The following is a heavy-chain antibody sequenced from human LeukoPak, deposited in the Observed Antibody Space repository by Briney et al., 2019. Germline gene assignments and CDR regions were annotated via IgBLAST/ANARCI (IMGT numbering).Heavy chain of an antibody. CDR1: RFTFSTYS. J-gene: IGHJ4*02. V-gene: IGHV3-21*01. CDR2: ISSSSSYI. D-gene: IGHD3-10*01. Sequence: GGSLRLACATSRFTFSTYSMCWVRQAPGKALEWVSSISSSSSYIYYTDSVKGRFTISRDNAKNSLYLQMNSLRAEDTAVYYCARGHTRITMLRGSRSAYYFDYWGQGTLVTVSS. CDR3: ARGHTRITMLRGSRSAYYFDY.